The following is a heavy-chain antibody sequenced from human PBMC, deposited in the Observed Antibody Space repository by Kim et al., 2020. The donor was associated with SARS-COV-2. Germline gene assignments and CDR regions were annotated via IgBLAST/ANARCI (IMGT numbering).Heavy chain of an antibody. V-gene: IGHV1-18*04. D-gene: IGHD3-22*01. CDR2: ISAYNGNT. CDR1: GYTFTSYG. CDR3: ARGGGTYYYDSSGYYPDY. J-gene: IGHJ4*02. Sequence: ASVKVSCKASGYTFTSYGISWVRQAPGQGLEWMGWISAYNGNTNYAQKLQGRVTMTTDTSTSTAYMELRSLRSDDTAVYYCARGGGTYYYDSSGYYPDYWGQGTLVTVSS.